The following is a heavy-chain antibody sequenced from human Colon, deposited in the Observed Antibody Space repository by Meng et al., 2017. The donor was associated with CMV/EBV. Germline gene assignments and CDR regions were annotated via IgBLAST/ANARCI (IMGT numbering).Heavy chain of an antibody. CDR3: ARDLRVWFGEFKN. CDR2: INPNSGGT. V-gene: IGHV1-2*02. D-gene: IGHD3-10*01. J-gene: IGHJ4*02. Sequence: QFHLVQCGAEVNEPGASVKVSSNASGYPFTGYYMHWVRHAAGQGLEWMGWINPNSGGTNYAQKFQGRVTMTRDTSISTAYMELSRLRSDDTAVYYCARDLRVWFGEFKNWGQGTLVTVSS. CDR1: GYPFTGYY.